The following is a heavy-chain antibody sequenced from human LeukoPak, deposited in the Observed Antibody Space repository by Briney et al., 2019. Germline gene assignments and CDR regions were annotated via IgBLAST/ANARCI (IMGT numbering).Heavy chain of an antibody. Sequence: SETLSLTCPVYGGSFSGYYWSWIRQPPGKGLEWIGEINHSGSTNYNPSLKSRVTISVDTSKNQFSLKLSSVTAADTAVYYCARGIIAVADPPAYYFDYWGQGTLVTVSS. CDR2: INHSGST. CDR1: GGSFSGYY. V-gene: IGHV4-34*01. D-gene: IGHD6-19*01. J-gene: IGHJ4*02. CDR3: ARGIIAVADPPAYYFDY.